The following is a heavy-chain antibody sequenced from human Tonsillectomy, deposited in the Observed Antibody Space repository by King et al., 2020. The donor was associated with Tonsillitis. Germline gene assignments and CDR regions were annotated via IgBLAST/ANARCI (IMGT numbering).Heavy chain of an antibody. CDR2: INWNSGSR. J-gene: IGHJ3*02. Sequence: VQLVESGGGLVQPGRSLRLSCAASGFTFDDYAIHWVRHAPGKGLEWVSGINWNSGSRGYADSVRGRFTISRDNGKTSLYLQMNSLRPEDTALYYCAKDIAVTRLGVFDIWGRGTMVTVSS. CDR3: AKDIAVTRLGVFDI. CDR1: GFTFDDYA. D-gene: IGHD3-16*01. V-gene: IGHV3-9*01.